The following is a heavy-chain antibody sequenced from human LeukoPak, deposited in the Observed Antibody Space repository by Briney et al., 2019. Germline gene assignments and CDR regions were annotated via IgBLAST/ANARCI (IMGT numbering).Heavy chain of an antibody. CDR3: GWELREVFI. CDR1: GYSFSVAW. D-gene: IGHD3-10*01. Sequence: GGSLRLSCATSGYSFSVAWMSWVGQAPEIGLEWVATIKPDGSATFYVDSVKGRFTISRDNAKNSLHLEMNTLRAEDTAVYYCGWELREVFIWGRGTLVTVSS. V-gene: IGHV3-7*04. CDR2: IKPDGSAT. J-gene: IGHJ4*02.